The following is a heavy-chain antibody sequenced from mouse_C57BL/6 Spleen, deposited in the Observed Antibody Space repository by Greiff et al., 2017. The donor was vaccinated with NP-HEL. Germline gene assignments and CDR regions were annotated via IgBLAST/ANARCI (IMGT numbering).Heavy chain of an antibody. J-gene: IGHJ2*01. CDR1: GYTFTDYN. V-gene: IGHV1-22*01. D-gene: IGHD1-1*01. CDR2: INPNNGGT. CDR3: ARWGYGCSSFDY. Sequence: VQLQQSGPELVKPGASVKMSCKASGYTFTDYNMHWVKQSHGKSLEWIGYINPNNGGTSYNQKFKGKATLTVNKSSSTAYMELRSLTSEDSAVYYCARWGYGCSSFDYWGQGTTLTVSS.